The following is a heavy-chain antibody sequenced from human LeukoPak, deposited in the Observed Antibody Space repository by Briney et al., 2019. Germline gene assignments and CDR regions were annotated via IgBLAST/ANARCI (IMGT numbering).Heavy chain of an antibody. V-gene: IGHV3-23*01. D-gene: IGHD5-12*01. CDR1: GFTLSSYA. Sequence: GGSLRLSCAASGFTLSSYAMSWVRQAPGKGLEWVSAISASGGSTYYTDPVKGRFTISRDNSKNTLYLQMNSLRAEDSAVYYCATGYSGAARFDNWGQGTLVTVSS. J-gene: IGHJ4*02. CDR2: ISASGGST. CDR3: ATGYSGAARFDN.